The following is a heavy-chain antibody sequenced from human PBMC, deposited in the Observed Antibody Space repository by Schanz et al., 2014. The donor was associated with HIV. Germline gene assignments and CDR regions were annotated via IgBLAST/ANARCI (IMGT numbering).Heavy chain of an antibody. D-gene: IGHD1-26*01. CDR3: ANQRYSGTYRPFDY. J-gene: IGHJ4*02. V-gene: IGHV3-30*18. CDR2: TSYDGTKK. CDR1: GFTFSRYW. Sequence: VQLVESGGGLVQPGGSLRLSCAASGFTFSRYWMTWVRQAPGKGLEWVAVTSYDGTKKHYADSVKGRFTISRDNSKNTVYLRMSGLRAEDTAVYYCANQRYSGTYRPFDYWGRRTLVTVSS.